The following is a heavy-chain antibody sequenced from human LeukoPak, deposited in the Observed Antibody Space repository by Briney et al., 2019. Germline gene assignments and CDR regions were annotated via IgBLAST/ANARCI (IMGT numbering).Heavy chain of an antibody. CDR1: GFTFSSYA. V-gene: IGHV3-30-3*01. D-gene: IGHD5-18*01. Sequence: GGSLRLSCAASGFTFSSYAMHWVRQAPGKGLEWVAVISYDGSNKYYADSVKGRFTISRDNSKNTLYLQMNSLRAEDTAVYYCAKEVYVDTAMAYYMDVWGKGTTVTVSS. CDR2: ISYDGSNK. CDR3: AKEVYVDTAMAYYMDV. J-gene: IGHJ6*03.